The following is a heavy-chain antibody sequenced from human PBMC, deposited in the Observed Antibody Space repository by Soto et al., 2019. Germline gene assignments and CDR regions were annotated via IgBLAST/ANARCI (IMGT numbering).Heavy chain of an antibody. CDR3: AKSTGGTANGMGV. Sequence: PGGSLRLSCAASGFSFDDYAMHWVRQAPGKGLEWVSGISWNSGTIGYADSVKGRFTISRDNAKNPLYLQMNSLRAEDTALYYCAKSTGGTANGMGVWGQGTTVTVSS. J-gene: IGHJ6*02. D-gene: IGHD2-8*02. CDR2: ISWNSGTI. V-gene: IGHV3-9*01. CDR1: GFSFDDYA.